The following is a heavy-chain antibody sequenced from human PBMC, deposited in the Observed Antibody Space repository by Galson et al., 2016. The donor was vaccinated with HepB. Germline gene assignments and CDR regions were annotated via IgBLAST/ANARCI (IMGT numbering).Heavy chain of an antibody. Sequence: SLRLSCAASGFTFSNYGMHWVRQAPGKGLEWVAVIWYDGSNKYYADSVKGRFTISRDNSKNTLYLQMNSLRAEDTAVYYCAGVYADYGMDVWGQGTTVTVSS. CDR2: IWYDGSNK. CDR1: GFTFSNYG. J-gene: IGHJ6*02. V-gene: IGHV3-33*01. CDR3: AGVYADYGMDV. D-gene: IGHD2-8*01.